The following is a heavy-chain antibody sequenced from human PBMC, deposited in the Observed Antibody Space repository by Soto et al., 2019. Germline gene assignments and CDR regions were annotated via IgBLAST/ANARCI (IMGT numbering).Heavy chain of an antibody. CDR3: AKFQTMVRGVHRGNWFDP. D-gene: IGHD3-10*01. CDR2: IYHSGST. Sequence: SETLSLTCAVSGGSISSGGYSWSWIRQPPGKGLEWIGYIYHSGSTYYNPSLKSRVTISVDRSKNQFSLNVSSMTAADTAVYYCAKFQTMVRGVHRGNWFDPWGQGTQVTVSS. V-gene: IGHV4-30-2*01. CDR1: GGSISSGGYS. J-gene: IGHJ5*02.